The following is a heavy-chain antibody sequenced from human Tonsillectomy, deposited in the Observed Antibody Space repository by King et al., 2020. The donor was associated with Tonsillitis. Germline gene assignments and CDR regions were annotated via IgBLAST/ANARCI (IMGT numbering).Heavy chain of an antibody. CDR1: GGSISSYY. V-gene: IGHV4-59*01. J-gene: IGHJ4*02. CDR3: ARGRRGDSGGYYKNLYWNY. D-gene: IGHD3-22*01. CDR2: IYYSGST. Sequence: LQLQESGPGLVKPSETLSLTCTVSGGSISSYYWSFIRQPPGKGLEWIGYIYYSGSTNYNPSLKSRVTISVDTSKKQFSLKLSSVTAADTAVYYCARGRRGDSGGYYKNLYWNYWGQGTLVTVSS.